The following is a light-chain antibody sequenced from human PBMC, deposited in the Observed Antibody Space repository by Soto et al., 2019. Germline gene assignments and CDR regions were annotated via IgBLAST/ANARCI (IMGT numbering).Light chain of an antibody. Sequence: EIVLTQSPDTLSSSPGERLTLSCRASQSVRNNYLAWYQQKPGQAPRLLIYGASTRATGIPARFSGSGSGTDFTLTISSLEPEDSAVYYCQQRHMWPITFGQGTRLEIK. CDR3: QQRHMWPIT. V-gene: IGKV3D-20*02. J-gene: IGKJ5*01. CDR2: GAS. CDR1: QSVRNNY.